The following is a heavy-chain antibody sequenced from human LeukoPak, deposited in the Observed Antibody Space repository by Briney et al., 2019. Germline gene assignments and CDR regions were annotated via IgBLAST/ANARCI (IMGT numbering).Heavy chain of an antibody. CDR1: GFTFSSYW. J-gene: IGHJ4*02. V-gene: IGHV3-7*01. Sequence: GGSLRLSCAASGFTFSSYWMSWVRQAPGKGLEWVANIKQDGSEKYYVDSVKGRFTISRDNAKNSLYLQMNSLRAEDTAVYYCARVPVRPYYDSSGYYWESSYYFDYWGQGTLVTVSS. CDR3: ARVPVRPYYDSSGYYWESSYYFDY. D-gene: IGHD3-22*01. CDR2: IKQDGSEK.